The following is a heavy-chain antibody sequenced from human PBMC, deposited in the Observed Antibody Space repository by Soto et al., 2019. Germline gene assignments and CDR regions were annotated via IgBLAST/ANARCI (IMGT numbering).Heavy chain of an antibody. V-gene: IGHV3-21*01. J-gene: IGHJ5*02. Sequence: EVQLVESGGGLVKPGGSLRLSCAASGFTFSSYSMNWVRQAPGKGLEWVSSISSSSSYIYYADSVKGRFTISRDNAKNSLYLQMNSLRAEDTAVYYCASILWWLLLCPFCNWFDPWGQGTLVTVSS. D-gene: IGHD2-21*02. CDR3: ASILWWLLLCPFCNWFDP. CDR2: ISSSSSYI. CDR1: GFTFSSYS.